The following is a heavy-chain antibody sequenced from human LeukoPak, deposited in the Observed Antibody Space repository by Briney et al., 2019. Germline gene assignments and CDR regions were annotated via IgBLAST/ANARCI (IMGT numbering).Heavy chain of an antibody. D-gene: IGHD2-2*01. CDR3: ASWPDDCSSTSCHDLYYYYYMDV. V-gene: IGHV3-30-3*01. CDR2: ISYDGSNK. CDR1: GFTFSSYA. Sequence: PGGSLRLSCAASGFTFSSYAMHWVRQAPGKGLEWVAVISYDGSNKYYADSVKGRFTISRDNSKNTLHLQMNSLRAEDTAVYYCASWPDDCSSTSCHDLYYYYYMDVWGKGTTVTVSS. J-gene: IGHJ6*03.